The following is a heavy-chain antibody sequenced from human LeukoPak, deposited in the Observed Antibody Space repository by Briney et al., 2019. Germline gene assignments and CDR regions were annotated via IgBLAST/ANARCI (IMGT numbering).Heavy chain of an antibody. V-gene: IGHV3-30-3*01. D-gene: IGHD1-26*01. CDR1: GFTFSSYA. J-gene: IGHJ4*02. CDR2: ISYDGSNK. Sequence: GGSLRLSCAASGFTFSSYAMHWVRQAPGKGLEWVAVISYDGSNKYYADSVKGRFTISRDNSKNTLYLQMNSLRAEDTAVYYCAKAAVGATTRDWGQGTLVTVSS. CDR3: AKAAVGATTRD.